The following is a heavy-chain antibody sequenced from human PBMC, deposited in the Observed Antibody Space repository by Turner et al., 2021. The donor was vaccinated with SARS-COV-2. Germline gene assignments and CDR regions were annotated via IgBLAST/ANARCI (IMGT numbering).Heavy chain of an antibody. CDR2: ISSSSRYI. V-gene: IGHV3-21*06. CDR1: GFTFSSYS. D-gene: IGHD5-12*01. J-gene: IGHJ6*02. Sequence: EVQLVESGGGLVKPGGSLRLSCSASGFTFSSYSMNWVRQAPGKGLEWVSSISSSSRYIFYADSVKGRFTISRDNARNSLYLQMDSLRAEDSAIYYCGRLMATTDTNYFYYGMDFWGQGTTVTVSS. CDR3: GRLMATTDTNYFYYGMDF.